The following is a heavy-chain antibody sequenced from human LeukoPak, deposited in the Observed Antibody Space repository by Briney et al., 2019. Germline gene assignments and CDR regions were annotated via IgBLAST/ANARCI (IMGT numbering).Heavy chain of an antibody. CDR3: ARGGAAPRPDFDY. V-gene: IGHV4-34*01. D-gene: IGHD2-15*01. Sequence: SESLSLTCAVYGGSFSGYYWGWIRQPPGKGLEWIGYIYYSGSTYYNPSLKSRFTISVDTSKNQFSLRLGSVTAAATAVYYCARGGAAPRPDFDYWGQGTLVTVSS. J-gene: IGHJ4*02. CDR1: GGSFSGYY. CDR2: IYYSGST.